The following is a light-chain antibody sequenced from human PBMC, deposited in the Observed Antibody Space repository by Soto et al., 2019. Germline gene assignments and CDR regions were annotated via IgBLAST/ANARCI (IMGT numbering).Light chain of an antibody. CDR3: QHCNSYSEA. CDR2: KAS. V-gene: IGKV1-5*03. CDR1: QTISSC. J-gene: IGKJ1*01. Sequence: IQMTQSPCTLSASVGGRFTITFLASQTISSCFALYQQKPVKAPKLLIYKASTLKIGVPSRCSGSGSGTEFTLTSSSLQPDDVATYYYQHCNSYSEAFGQGTKVDIK.